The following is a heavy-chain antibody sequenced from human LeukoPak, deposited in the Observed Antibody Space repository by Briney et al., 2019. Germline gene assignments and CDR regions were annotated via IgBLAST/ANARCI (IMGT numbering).Heavy chain of an antibody. CDR1: GFTVSSNY. CDR3: ASPAAGTNFDC. CDR2: IYSGGST. D-gene: IGHD6-13*01. V-gene: IGHV3-53*01. J-gene: IGHJ4*02. Sequence: GGSLRLSCAASGFTVSSNYMSWVRQAPGKGLEWVSVIYSGGSTNYADSVKGRFTISRDNAKNSLYLQMNSLRAEDTAVYYCASPAAGTNFDCWGQGTLVTVSS.